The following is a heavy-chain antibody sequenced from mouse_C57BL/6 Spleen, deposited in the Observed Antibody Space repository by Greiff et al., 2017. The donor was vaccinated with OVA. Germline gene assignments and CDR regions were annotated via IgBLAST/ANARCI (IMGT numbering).Heavy chain of an antibody. D-gene: IGHD2-1*01. J-gene: IGHJ3*01. CDR2: ISDGGSYT. Sequence: EVNLVESGGGLVKPGGSLKLSCAASGFTFSSYAMSWVRQTPEKRLEWVATISDGGSYTYYPDNVKGRFTISRDNAKNNLYLQMSHLKSEDTAMYYCARVYSAWFAYWGQGTLVTVSA. V-gene: IGHV5-4*03. CDR1: GFTFSSYA. CDR3: ARVYSAWFAY.